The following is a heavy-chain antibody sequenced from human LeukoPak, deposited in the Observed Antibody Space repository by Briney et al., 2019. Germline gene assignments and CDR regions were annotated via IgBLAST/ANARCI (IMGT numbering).Heavy chain of an antibody. CDR2: IRYDGSNK. CDR3: AKSVLFRDIAAAGTSVGRGYFQH. CDR1: GFTFSSYG. Sequence: PGGSLRLSCAASGFTFSSYGMHWVRQAPGKGLEWVAFIRYDGSNKYYADSVKGRFTISRDNSKNTLYLQMNSLRAEDTAVYYCAKSVLFRDIAAAGTSVGRGYFQHWGQGTLVTVSS. D-gene: IGHD6-13*01. V-gene: IGHV3-30*02. J-gene: IGHJ1*01.